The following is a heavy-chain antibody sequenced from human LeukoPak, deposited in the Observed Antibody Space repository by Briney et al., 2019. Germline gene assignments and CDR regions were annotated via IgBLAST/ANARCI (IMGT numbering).Heavy chain of an antibody. Sequence: GGSLRLSCAASGFTFSSYDMHWVRQTTEKGLEWVSSIGSAGDTYYPGSVKGRFTISRENAKNSLYLQMNSLRAGDTAVYYCARYSSNSLDYWGQGTLVTVSS. CDR3: ARYSSNSLDY. CDR2: IGSAGDT. D-gene: IGHD6-13*01. CDR1: GFTFSSYD. V-gene: IGHV3-13*01. J-gene: IGHJ4*02.